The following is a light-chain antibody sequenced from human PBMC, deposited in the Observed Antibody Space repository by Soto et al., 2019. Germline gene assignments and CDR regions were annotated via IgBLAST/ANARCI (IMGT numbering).Light chain of an antibody. CDR1: QSVPSSY. Sequence: EIVLTQSPGSLSLSPGERATLSCRASQSVPSSYLAWYQQKPGQAPRLLIYGASSRATGIPDRFSGSGSGTHVSLTSSRLEPKDFAVYYYQQSGSSPPWTLGQGTKLESK. J-gene: IGKJ2*02. V-gene: IGKV3-20*01. CDR2: GAS. CDR3: QQSGSSPPWT.